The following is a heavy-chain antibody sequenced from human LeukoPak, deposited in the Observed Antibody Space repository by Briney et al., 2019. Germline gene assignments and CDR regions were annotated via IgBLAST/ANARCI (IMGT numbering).Heavy chain of an antibody. CDR2: ISYDGSNK. V-gene: IGHV3-30-3*01. CDR3: ARDVKGVFDY. CDR1: GFTSNSYA. J-gene: IGHJ4*02. Sequence: PGRSLRLSCAASGFTSNSYAMHWVRQAPGKGLEWVAVISYDGSNKYYADSVKGRFTISRDNSKNTLYLQMNSLRAEDTAVYYCARDVKGVFDYWGQGTLVTVSS.